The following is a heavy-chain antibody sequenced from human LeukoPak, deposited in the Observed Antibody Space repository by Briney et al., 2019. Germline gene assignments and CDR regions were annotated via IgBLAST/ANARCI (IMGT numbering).Heavy chain of an antibody. CDR1: GFTFNSYA. Sequence: GGSLRLSCAASGFTFNSYAIHWVRQAPGKGLEWVAVISYDGSKKFYAHSVKGRFTISRDNSKNTLYLHMNSLRAEDTAVYYCARGPGYGHYFDYWGQGALVTVSS. CDR2: ISYDGSKK. V-gene: IGHV3-30*04. D-gene: IGHD5-12*01. CDR3: ARGPGYGHYFDY. J-gene: IGHJ4*02.